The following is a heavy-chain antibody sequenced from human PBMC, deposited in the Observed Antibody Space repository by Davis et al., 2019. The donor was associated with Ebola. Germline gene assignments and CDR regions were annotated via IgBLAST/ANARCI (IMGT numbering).Heavy chain of an antibody. J-gene: IGHJ6*04. D-gene: IGHD6-19*01. CDR3: ARDSRWLVPGTYYYYGMDV. Sequence: MPSETLSLTCAVSGGSISSSNWWSWVRQPPGKGLEWIGYIYYSGSTNYNPSLKSRFTISVDTSKNHFSLKLSSVTAADTAVYYCARDSRWLVPGTYYYYGMDVWGKGTTVTVSS. CDR1: GGSISSSNW. V-gene: IGHV4-4*02. CDR2: IYYSGST.